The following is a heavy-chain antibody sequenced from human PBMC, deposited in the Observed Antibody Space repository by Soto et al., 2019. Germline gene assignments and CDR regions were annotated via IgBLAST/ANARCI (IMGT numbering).Heavy chain of an antibody. Sequence: GSLKISCKACGYRFTSYWIVWVRQTPGKGLEWMGIILPDDSDTKYSPSFQGRVTISADRSMTTAYLHLRSLEASDSATYFCARQGFRKHYFYAADVWGQGTTVTGSS. CDR3: ARQGFRKHYFYAADV. V-gene: IGHV5-51*01. CDR1: GYRFTSYW. J-gene: IGHJ6*02. CDR2: ILPDDSDT.